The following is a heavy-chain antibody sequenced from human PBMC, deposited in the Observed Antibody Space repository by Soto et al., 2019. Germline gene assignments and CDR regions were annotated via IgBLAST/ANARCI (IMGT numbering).Heavy chain of an antibody. CDR2: ISSSSSYI. D-gene: IGHD3-22*01. V-gene: IGHV3-21*01. CDR1: GFTFSSYS. CDR3: AARVVVITEGAFDI. J-gene: IGHJ3*02. Sequence: GGSLRLSCAASGFTFSSYSMNWARQAPGKGLEWVSSISSSSSYIYYADSVKGRFTISRDNAKNSLYLQMNSLRAEDTAVYYCAARVVVITEGAFDIWGQGTMVTVSS.